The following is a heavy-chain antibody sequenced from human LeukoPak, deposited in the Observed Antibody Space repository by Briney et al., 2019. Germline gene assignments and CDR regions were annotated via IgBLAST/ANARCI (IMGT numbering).Heavy chain of an antibody. CDR1: VGSFSCYY. CDR3: ARDLYDDNRCFDF. Sequence: SETLSLTCAVDVGSFSCYYWSWIRQPPGKGLEWIGQINHSGDTSYNPSLKSRVTISVDTSKNQFSLRVDSVTAADTAVYYCARDLYDDNRCFDFWGQGILVTVSS. V-gene: IGHV4-34*01. CDR2: INHSGDT. J-gene: IGHJ4*02. D-gene: IGHD1-14*01.